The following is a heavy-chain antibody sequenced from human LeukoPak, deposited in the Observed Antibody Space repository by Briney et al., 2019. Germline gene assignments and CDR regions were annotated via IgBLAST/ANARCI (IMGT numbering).Heavy chain of an antibody. J-gene: IGHJ4*02. CDR1: GFSLSTTGMS. CDR3: THSPRSGVVIVTARGYFDY. D-gene: IGHD2-15*01. Sequence: ASGPTLVNPTQTLTLTRTFSGFSLSTTGMSVGWIRQPPGKALEWLALIFWDDDKRYSPSLKSRLTITKDTSKNQVVLTMTNMDPVDTATYYCTHSPRSGVVIVTARGYFDYWGQGTLVTVSS. V-gene: IGHV2-5*02. CDR2: IFWDDDK.